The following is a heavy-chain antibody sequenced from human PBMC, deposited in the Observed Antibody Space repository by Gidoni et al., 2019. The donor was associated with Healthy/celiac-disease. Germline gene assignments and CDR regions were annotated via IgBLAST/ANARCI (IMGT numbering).Heavy chain of an antibody. CDR3: ARDGLGGYSNYLHLGYCSGGSCYVDY. CDR2: ISSSSSYI. Sequence: EVQLVESGGGLVKPGGSLRLSCAASGFTFSSYSMHWVRRAPGKGLEWVSSISSSSSYIYYADSVKGRFTISRDNAKNSLYLQRNSLRAEDTAVYYCARDGLGGYSNYLHLGYCSGGSCYVDYWGQGTLVTVSS. CDR1: GFTFSSYS. J-gene: IGHJ4*02. V-gene: IGHV3-21*01. D-gene: IGHD2-15*01.